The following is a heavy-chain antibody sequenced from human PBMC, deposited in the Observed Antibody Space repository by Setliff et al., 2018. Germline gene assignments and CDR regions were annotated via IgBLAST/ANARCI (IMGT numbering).Heavy chain of an antibody. CDR3: ARGTVNWAAFNS. Sequence: EASVKVSCKASGGPFSNYAISWVRRAPGQRLEWLGRITPVLDTRDYSQKFQGRLIITADESTRTVNMELTSLRSEDTALYYCARGTVNWAAFNSWGQGTMVTVSS. CDR1: GGPFSNYA. CDR2: ITPVLDTR. V-gene: IGHV1-69*11. D-gene: IGHD3-16*01. J-gene: IGHJ3*02.